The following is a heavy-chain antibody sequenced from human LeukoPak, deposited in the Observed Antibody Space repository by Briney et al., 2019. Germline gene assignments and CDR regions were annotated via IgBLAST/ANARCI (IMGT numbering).Heavy chain of an antibody. Sequence: PGGSLRLSCAASGFTFSSYGMHWVRQAPGKGLEWVAFIRYDGSNKYYADSVKGRFTISRDNSKNTLYLQINSLRAEDTAVYYCAKDTGYSYGFDYWGQGTLVTVPS. V-gene: IGHV3-30*02. J-gene: IGHJ4*02. CDR1: GFTFSSYG. CDR2: IRYDGSNK. CDR3: AKDTGYSYGFDY. D-gene: IGHD5-18*01.